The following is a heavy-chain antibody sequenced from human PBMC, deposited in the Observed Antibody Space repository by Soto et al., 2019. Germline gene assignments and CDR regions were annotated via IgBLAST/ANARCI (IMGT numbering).Heavy chain of an antibody. D-gene: IGHD1-7*01. J-gene: IGHJ4*02. Sequence: VQLVESGGGVVQPGRSLRLSCAASGFTFSSYAMHWVRQAPGKGLVWVAVISYDGSNKYYADSVNGRFTISRDNSKNTLYLQMNSLIAEDTAVYYCASEGAELGPLGYCGQGTLVTVSS. CDR3: ASEGAELGPLGY. CDR1: GFTFSSYA. CDR2: ISYDGSNK. V-gene: IGHV3-30-3*01.